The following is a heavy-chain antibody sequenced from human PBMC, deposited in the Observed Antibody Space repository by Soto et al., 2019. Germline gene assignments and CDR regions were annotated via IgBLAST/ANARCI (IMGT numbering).Heavy chain of an antibody. Sequence: GGSLRLSCAASGFTFSSYSMNWVRQAPGKGLEWVSSISSSSSYIYYADSVKGRFTISRDKAKNSLYLQMNSLRAEDTAVYYCARPTAYCSGGSCHPNAPDDAFDIWGQGTMVTVSS. D-gene: IGHD2-15*01. V-gene: IGHV3-21*01. J-gene: IGHJ3*02. CDR1: GFTFSSYS. CDR2: ISSSSSYI. CDR3: ARPTAYCSGGSCHPNAPDDAFDI.